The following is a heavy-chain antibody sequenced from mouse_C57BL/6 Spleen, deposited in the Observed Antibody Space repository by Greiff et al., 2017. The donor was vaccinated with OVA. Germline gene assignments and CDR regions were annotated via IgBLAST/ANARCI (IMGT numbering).Heavy chain of an antibody. V-gene: IGHV3-6*01. D-gene: IGHD2-2*01. J-gene: IGHJ2*01. CDR1: GYSITSGYY. CDR3: ARAGGYDVYYSDY. CDR2: ISYDGSN. Sequence: VQLKESGPGLVKPSQSLSLTCSVTGYSITSGYYWNWIRQFPGNKLEWMGYISYDGSNNYNPSLKNRISITRDTSKNQFFLKLNSVTTEDTATYYCARAGGYDVYYSDYWGQGTTLTVSS.